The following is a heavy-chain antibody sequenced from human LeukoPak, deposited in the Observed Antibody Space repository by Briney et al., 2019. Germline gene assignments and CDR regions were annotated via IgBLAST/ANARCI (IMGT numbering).Heavy chain of an antibody. CDR3: ARQSAFDGWLLSHYYYYYYMDV. D-gene: IGHD3-9*01. CDR1: GGSFSGYY. V-gene: IGHV4-34*01. CDR2: INHSGST. Sequence: SETLSLTCAVYGGSFSGYYWSWIRQPPGKGLEWIGEINHSGSTNYNPSLKSRVTISVDTSKNQFSLKLSSVTTADTAVYYCARQSAFDGWLLSHYYYYYYMDVWGKGTTVTISS. J-gene: IGHJ6*03.